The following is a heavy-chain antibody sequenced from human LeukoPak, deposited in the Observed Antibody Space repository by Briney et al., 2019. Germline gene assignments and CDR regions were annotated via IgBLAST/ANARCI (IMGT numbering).Heavy chain of an antibody. CDR2: ISYDGSNK. J-gene: IGHJ4*02. CDR3: AKIDGGFVTTLVAY. CDR1: GFTFSSYG. V-gene: IGHV3-30*18. Sequence: GGSLRLSCAASGFTFSSYGMHWVRQAPGKGPEWVAVISYDGSNKYYADSVKGRFTISRDNSKNTLYLQMNSLRAEHTAVYCCAKIDGGFVTTLVAYWGQGSLVTVSS. D-gene: IGHD4-23*01.